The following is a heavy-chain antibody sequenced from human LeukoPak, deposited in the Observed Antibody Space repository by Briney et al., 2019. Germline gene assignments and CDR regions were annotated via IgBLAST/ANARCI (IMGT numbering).Heavy chain of an antibody. V-gene: IGHV3-66*02. CDR3: ARSDRGVVYFDY. Sequence: GGSLRLSCAASGFNVSYYYISWVRQAPGKGLEWVLVLYSGGSIHYADSVKGRFTISRDNSKNTASLQMNTLRSDDTAIYYCARSDRGVVYFDYWGQGALVTVSS. J-gene: IGHJ4*02. CDR2: LYSGGSI. D-gene: IGHD2-15*01. CDR1: GFNVSYYY.